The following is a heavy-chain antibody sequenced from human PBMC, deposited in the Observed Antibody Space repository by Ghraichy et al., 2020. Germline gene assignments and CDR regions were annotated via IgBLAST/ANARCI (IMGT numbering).Heavy chain of an antibody. Sequence: SVKVSCKASGFTFTSSAMQWVRQARGQRLEWIGWIVVGSGNTNYAQKFQERVTITRDMSTSTAYMELSSLRSEDTAVYYCAAASPRPYYDYVWGSYRRYAFDIWGQGTMVTVSS. CDR2: IVVGSGNT. V-gene: IGHV1-58*02. D-gene: IGHD3-16*02. J-gene: IGHJ3*02. CDR3: AAASPRPYYDYVWGSYRRYAFDI. CDR1: GFTFTSSA.